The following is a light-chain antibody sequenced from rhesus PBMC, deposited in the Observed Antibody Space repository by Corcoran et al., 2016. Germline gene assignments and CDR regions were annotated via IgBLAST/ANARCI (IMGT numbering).Light chain of an antibody. J-gene: IGKJ2*01. Sequence: DIQMTQSPSALSASVGDRVTISCRASQNIYSNLAWYQQKPGKAPKLLIYAASSLQTWIPSRFRGSGSGTDFPLTISSLQPEDSAAYYCQHYYDNPYSFGQGTKVEIK. CDR1: QNIYSN. V-gene: IGKV1S12*01. CDR2: AAS. CDR3: QHYYDNPYS.